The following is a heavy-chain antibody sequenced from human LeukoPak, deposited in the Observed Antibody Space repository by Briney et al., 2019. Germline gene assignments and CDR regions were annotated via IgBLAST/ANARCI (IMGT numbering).Heavy chain of an antibody. CDR2: IWYGGTND. J-gene: IGHJ4*02. CDR3: ARAAFDRIGYYLFDY. CDR1: GFSFSSYG. D-gene: IGHD3-22*01. V-gene: IGHV3-33*01. Sequence: PGRSLRLSCAASGFSFSSYGMHWVRQAPGKGLAWVAVIWYGGTNDYYADSVKGRFTISRDNSRNTLFLEMINLTTEDTAVYSSARAAFDRIGYYLFDYWGQGTPVTVSS.